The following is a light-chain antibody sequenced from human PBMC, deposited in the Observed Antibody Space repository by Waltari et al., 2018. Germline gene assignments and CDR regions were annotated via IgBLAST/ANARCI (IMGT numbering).Light chain of an antibody. CDR1: SSDVGFYNA. CDR2: EVS. J-gene: IGLJ2*01. CDR3: TSYSGSGTWI. V-gene: IGLV2-23*02. Sequence: QAAPTQSPSVSGSSGQSVTISCTGTSSDVGFYNAVSWYQQHPGKAPQLMIYEVSKRPSGVSDRFSGSKSGNTASLTISGLQAEDEADYYCTSYSGSGTWIFGGGTRLTVL.